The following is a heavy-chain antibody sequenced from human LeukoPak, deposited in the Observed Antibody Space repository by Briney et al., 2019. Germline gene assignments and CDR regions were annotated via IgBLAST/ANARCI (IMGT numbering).Heavy chain of an antibody. J-gene: IGHJ1*01. CDR3: ARIGYCSSTSCYFFRYQH. Sequence: ASVKVSCKASGYTFTGYYMHWVRQAPGQGLEWMGWINPNSGGTNYAQKFQGRVTMTRETSISTAYMELSRLRSDDTAVYYCARIGYCSSTSCYFFRYQHGGQGTLVTVSS. V-gene: IGHV1-2*02. CDR2: INPNSGGT. D-gene: IGHD2-2*01. CDR1: GYTFTGYY.